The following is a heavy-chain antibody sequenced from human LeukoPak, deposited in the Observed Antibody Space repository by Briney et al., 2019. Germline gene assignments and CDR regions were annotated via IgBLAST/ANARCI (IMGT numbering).Heavy chain of an antibody. CDR1: GFTFSDYS. J-gene: IGHJ4*02. CDR2: IWNDGSNK. CDR3: ARDRGYSYGHPLDY. Sequence: GGSLILSCAASGFTFSDYSMHWVRQTPGKGLEWVALIWNDGSNKYYADSVKGRFTISRDNSKNTLYLQMNSLKVEDTALYYCARDRGYSYGHPLDYWGQGTLVTVSS. V-gene: IGHV3-33*01. D-gene: IGHD5-18*01.